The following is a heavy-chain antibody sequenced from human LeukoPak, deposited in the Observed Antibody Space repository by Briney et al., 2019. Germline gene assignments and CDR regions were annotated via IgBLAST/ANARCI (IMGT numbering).Heavy chain of an antibody. CDR2: ISSSSSTI. V-gene: IGHV3-48*01. CDR1: GFTFSSYG. J-gene: IGHJ4*02. CDR3: AREVNYYNSGNFYNVPDY. D-gene: IGHD3-10*01. Sequence: PGGSLRLAXAASGFTFSSYGMNWVRLAPGKGLEWVSYISSSSSTIYYADSLKGRFTISRDDAKNSLYLQMNSLRAEDTAVYYCAREVNYYNSGNFYNVPDYWGQGTLVTVSS.